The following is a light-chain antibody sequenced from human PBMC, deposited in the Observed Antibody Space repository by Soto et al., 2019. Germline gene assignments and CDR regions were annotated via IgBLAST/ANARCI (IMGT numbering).Light chain of an antibody. J-gene: IGLJ1*01. V-gene: IGLV2-14*03. Sequence: QAVLAQPASVSGSRGQSITISCTGTSSDVGRYNYVSWFQQHPGKVPKLIIYDVSNWPSGVSDRFSGSKSGNTASLTISGLQPEDEADYYCSSFTRSSTFVFGTGTKLTVL. CDR2: DVS. CDR1: SSDVGRYNY. CDR3: SSFTRSSTFV.